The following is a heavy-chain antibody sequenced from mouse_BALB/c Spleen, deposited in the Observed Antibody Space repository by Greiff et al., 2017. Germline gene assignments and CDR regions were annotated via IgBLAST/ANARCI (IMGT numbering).Heavy chain of an antibody. V-gene: IGHV14-3*02. CDR3: AREGLYDGYYVDY. J-gene: IGHJ2*01. D-gene: IGHD2-3*01. CDR2: IDPANGNT. Sequence: DVQLQESGAELVKPGASVKLSCTASGFNIKDTYMHWVKQRPEQGLEWIGRIDPANGNTKYDPKFQGKATITADTSSNTAYLQLSSLTSEDTAVYYCAREGLYDGYYVDYWGQGTTLTVSS. CDR1: GFNIKDTY.